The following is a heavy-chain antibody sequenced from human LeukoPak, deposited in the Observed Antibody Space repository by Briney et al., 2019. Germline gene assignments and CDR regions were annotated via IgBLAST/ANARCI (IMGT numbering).Heavy chain of an antibody. CDR1: GFTFSSTW. J-gene: IGHJ4*02. D-gene: IGHD4-23*01. Sequence: GGSLRLSCAASGFTFSSTWMTWVRQAPGKGLEWVGRVKSKSDGGTTDYAAPVKGRFTISRDDSKSTLYLQMNSLKIEDTAVYYCTTVNGDNFPDYWGQGTLVTVSS. CDR3: TTVNGDNFPDY. V-gene: IGHV3-15*01. CDR2: VKSKSDGGTT.